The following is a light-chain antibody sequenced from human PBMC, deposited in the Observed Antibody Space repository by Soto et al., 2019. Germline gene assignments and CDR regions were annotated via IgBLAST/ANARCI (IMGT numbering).Light chain of an antibody. CDR2: GAS. V-gene: IGKV3-20*01. CDR1: QNINNNY. CDR3: QQYGSSSWT. Sequence: VFTQSPGTLSLSPGGRATLSCRASQNINNNYLAWYQQKPGQAPRLLIYGASSRATGIPDRFSGSGSGTDFTLTISRLEPEDFAVYYCQQYGSSSWTFGQGTKVDIK. J-gene: IGKJ1*01.